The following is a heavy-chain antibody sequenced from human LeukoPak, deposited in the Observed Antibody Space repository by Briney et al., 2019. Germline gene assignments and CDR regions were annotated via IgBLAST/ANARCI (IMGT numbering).Heavy chain of an antibody. CDR3: AAYYYDSSRGFDL. Sequence: PGGSLRLSCAASGFKFDDYGMSWVRQAPGKGLEWVCDINWNGAWTGYADSVKGRFTISRDNAKNSLYLQMNSLRAEDTALYYCAAYYYDSSRGFDLWGQGTLVTVS. D-gene: IGHD3-22*01. CDR1: GFKFDDYG. CDR2: INWNGAWT. V-gene: IGHV3-20*04. J-gene: IGHJ5*02.